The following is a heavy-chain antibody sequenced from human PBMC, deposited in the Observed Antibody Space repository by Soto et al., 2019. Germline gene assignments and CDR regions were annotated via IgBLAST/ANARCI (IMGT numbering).Heavy chain of an antibody. CDR3: ERREGGYSYVLIDY. D-gene: IGHD5-18*01. V-gene: IGHV4-59*08. J-gene: IGHJ4*02. CDR2: IYYSGST. Sequence: TSETLSLTCTVSGGSISSYYWSWIRQPPGKGLEWIGYIYYSGSTNYNPSLKSRVTMSVDTSKNQFSLKLSSVTAADTAVYYCERREGGYSYVLIDYGGRETLVPVSS. CDR1: GGSISSYY.